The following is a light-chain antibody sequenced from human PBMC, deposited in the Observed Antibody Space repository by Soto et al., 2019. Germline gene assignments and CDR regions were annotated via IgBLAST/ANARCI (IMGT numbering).Light chain of an antibody. Sequence: QSVLTQPASVSGSPGQSIAISCTGTSSDVGGYNYVSWYQQHPGKAPKLMIYAVTDRPSGVASRFSGSKSGNTASLTISGLQAEDEADYYCSSSTSSSTLFGTGTQVTVL. CDR2: AVT. V-gene: IGLV2-14*01. CDR3: SSSTSSSTL. CDR1: SSDVGGYNY. J-gene: IGLJ1*01.